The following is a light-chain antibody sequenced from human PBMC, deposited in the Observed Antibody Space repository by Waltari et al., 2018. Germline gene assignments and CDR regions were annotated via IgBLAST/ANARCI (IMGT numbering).Light chain of an antibody. CDR1: QSIATW. CDR2: EAS. Sequence: DIQMTQAPSTLSPSVGDRVTITFRASQSIATWLAWYQQKPGKAPNLLIYEASSLGSGVPSRFSGSGSGTEFTLTISSLQPDDFATYYCQQYNSYPWTFGQGTKVEIK. CDR3: QQYNSYPWT. V-gene: IGKV1-5*03. J-gene: IGKJ1*01.